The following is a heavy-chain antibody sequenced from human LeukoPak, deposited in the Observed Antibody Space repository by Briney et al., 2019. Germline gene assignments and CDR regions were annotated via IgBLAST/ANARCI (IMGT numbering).Heavy chain of an antibody. D-gene: IGHD2-2*01. Sequence: GGSLRLSCAASGFTFSSSWMHWVRQAPGKGLAWVSRINSDGSTTNYADSVKGRFIISRDNAKNTLYLQMNSLRAEDTAVYYCTRPESSSSLACDHWGQGTLVTVSS. J-gene: IGHJ4*02. CDR2: INSDGSTT. CDR1: GFTFSSSW. CDR3: TRPESSSSLACDH. V-gene: IGHV3-74*01.